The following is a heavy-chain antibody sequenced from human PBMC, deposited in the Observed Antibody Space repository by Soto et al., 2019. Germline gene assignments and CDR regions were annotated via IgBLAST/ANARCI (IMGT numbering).Heavy chain of an antibody. Sequence: KPSETLSFTCDVSGASITTYYWSWIRQAPGKGLERIGNVYHTGSTDYNSSLRSRVTISVDTSKNQFSLNMNSVTAADTAVYYCARRLFGSGWTLDSWGQGALVTVSS. CDR2: VYHTGST. D-gene: IGHD6-19*01. CDR3: ARRLFGSGWTLDS. CDR1: GASITTYY. V-gene: IGHV4-59*13. J-gene: IGHJ4*02.